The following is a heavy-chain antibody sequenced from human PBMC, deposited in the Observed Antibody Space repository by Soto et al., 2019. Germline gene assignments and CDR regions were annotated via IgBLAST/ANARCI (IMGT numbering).Heavy chain of an antibody. CDR2: TYYSAGT. D-gene: IGHD6-13*01. CDR1: GGSVGSSSYY. J-gene: IGHJ4*02. V-gene: IGHV4-39*01. CDR3: ARHASRGYSSSWYFED. Sequence: SETLSLTCNVSGGSVGSSSYYWGWIRQAPGKGLEWIVSTYYSAGTYYNPSLKSRVTTSLDASKNQFSLTVTSVTAADTAIYYCARHASRGYSSSWYFEDWGQGTPVTVLL.